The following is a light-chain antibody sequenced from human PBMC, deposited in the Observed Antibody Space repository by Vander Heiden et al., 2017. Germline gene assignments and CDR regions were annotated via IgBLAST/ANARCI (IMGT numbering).Light chain of an antibody. V-gene: IGKV1-9*01. CDR1: QAISSD. CDR3: QQLKSYPLT. CDR2: ASS. J-gene: IGKJ4*02. Sequence: IQLTQSPSSLSASAGHRVTFPCRASQAISSDLAWYQQKPGKAPKLLIYASSTWQTGVPSRFSGSGSGTDFTLTISSLQPEDFATYYCQQLKSYPLTFGGGTKVEI.